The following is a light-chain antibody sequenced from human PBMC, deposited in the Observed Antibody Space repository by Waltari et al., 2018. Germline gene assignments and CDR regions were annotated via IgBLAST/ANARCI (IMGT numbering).Light chain of an antibody. CDR3: KKYNVCPPLT. V-gene: IGKV3-15*01. CDR2: GAS. Sequence: EIVMTQSPATLSVSQGERATLYCRASQSIHDNLAWYQQKPGQAPRLLIYGASTRATVIPARFRGSGSGAEFTLTITSLQSEDWAVYYCKKYNVCPPLTFGGGTRVEIK. J-gene: IGKJ4*01. CDR1: QSIHDN.